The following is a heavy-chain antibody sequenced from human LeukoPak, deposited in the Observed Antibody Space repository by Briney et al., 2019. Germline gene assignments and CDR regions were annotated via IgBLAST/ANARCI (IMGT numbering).Heavy chain of an antibody. CDR3: ARSYYDFWSGLPTNYYYYGMDV. Sequence: EASVKVSCKASGYTFTSYGISWGRQAPGQGLEWMGWISAYNGNTNYAQKLQGRVTMTTDTSTSTAYMELRSLRSDDTAVYYCARSYYDFWSGLPTNYYYYGMDVWGQGTTVTVSS. J-gene: IGHJ6*02. V-gene: IGHV1-18*01. CDR1: GYTFTSYG. CDR2: ISAYNGNT. D-gene: IGHD3-3*01.